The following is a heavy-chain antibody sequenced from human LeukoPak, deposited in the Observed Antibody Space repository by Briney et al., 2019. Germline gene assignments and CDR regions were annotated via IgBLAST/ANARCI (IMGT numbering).Heavy chain of an antibody. V-gene: IGHV4-59*08. D-gene: IGHD6-19*01. CDR2: IYYSGST. CDR3: ARSQSTGWYNGGLDV. Sequence: SETLSLTCTASHDSFSSDYWSWIRQPPGKGLEWIGYIYYSGSTNYNPSLKSRVTISVDTSKNQFSLKLSSVTAADTAVYYCARSQSTGWYNGGLDVWGQGTTVTVSS. J-gene: IGHJ6*02. CDR1: HDSFSSDY.